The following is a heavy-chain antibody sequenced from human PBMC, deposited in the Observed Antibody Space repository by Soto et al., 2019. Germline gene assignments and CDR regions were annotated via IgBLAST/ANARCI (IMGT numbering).Heavy chain of an antibody. CDR3: ARDGYSYGYEGFDY. D-gene: IGHD5-18*01. CDR2: ISAYNGNT. CDR1: GYTFTSYG. Sequence: EASVKVSCKASGYTFTSYGISWVRQAPGQGLEWMGWISAYNGNTNYAQKLQGRVTMTTDTSTSTAYMELRSLRSDDTAVYYCARDGYSYGYEGFDYWGQGTLVTVSS. V-gene: IGHV1-18*01. J-gene: IGHJ4*02.